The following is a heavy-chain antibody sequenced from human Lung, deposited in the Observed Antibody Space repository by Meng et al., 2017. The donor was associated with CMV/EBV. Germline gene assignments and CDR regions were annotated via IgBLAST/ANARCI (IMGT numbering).Heavy chain of an antibody. J-gene: IGHJ6*02. V-gene: IGHV1-18*01. CDR3: ATGNQYCSSTSCYPGGMDV. D-gene: IGHD2-2*01. Sequence: SVXVSXXASGYTFTSYGISWVRQAPGQGLEWMGWISAYNGNTNYAQKLRGRVTMTTDTSTSTAYMELRSLRSDDTAVYYCATGNQYCSSTSCYPGGMDVWGQGTTVXVSS. CDR2: ISAYNGNT. CDR1: GYTFTSYG.